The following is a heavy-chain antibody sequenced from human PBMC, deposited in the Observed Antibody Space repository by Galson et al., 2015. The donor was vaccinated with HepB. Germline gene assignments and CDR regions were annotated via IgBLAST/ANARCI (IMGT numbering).Heavy chain of an antibody. CDR1: GGTFSSYA. CDR2: IIPIFGTA. CDR3: ARGDYSSSSCYTGNYHYYMDV. D-gene: IGHD2-2*02. J-gene: IGHJ6*03. V-gene: IGHV1-69*13. Sequence: SVKVSCKASGGTFSSYAISWVRQAPGQGLEWMGGIIPIFGTANYAQKFQGRVTITADESTSTAYMELSSLRSEDTAVYYCARGDYSSSSCYTGNYHYYMDVWGKGTTVTVSS.